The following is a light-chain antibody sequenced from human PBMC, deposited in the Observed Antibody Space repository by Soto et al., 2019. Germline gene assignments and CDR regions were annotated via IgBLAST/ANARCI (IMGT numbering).Light chain of an antibody. CDR3: SSYTSSSTSV. CDR2: EVS. Sequence: LTQPASVSGSPGQSITISCTGTSSDVGGYNYVSWYQQHPGKAPKLMIYEVSNRPSGVSNRFSGSKSGNTASLTISGLQAEDEADYYCSSYTSSSTSVFGGGTKVTVL. CDR1: SSDVGGYNY. J-gene: IGLJ3*02. V-gene: IGLV2-14*01.